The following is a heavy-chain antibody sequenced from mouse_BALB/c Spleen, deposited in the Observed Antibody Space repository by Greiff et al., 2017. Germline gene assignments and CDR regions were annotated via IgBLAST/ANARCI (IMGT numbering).Heavy chain of an antibody. CDR1: GYSITSGYY. CDR2: ISYDGSN. CDR3: ARGRGYRYFDV. V-gene: IGHV3-6*02. J-gene: IGHJ1*01. Sequence: DVQLQESGPGLVEPSQSLSLTCSVTGYSITSGYYWNWIRQFPGNKLEWMGYISYDGSNNYNPSLKNRISITRDTSKNQFFLKLNSVTTEDTATYYCARGRGYRYFDVWGAGKTGTVAS.